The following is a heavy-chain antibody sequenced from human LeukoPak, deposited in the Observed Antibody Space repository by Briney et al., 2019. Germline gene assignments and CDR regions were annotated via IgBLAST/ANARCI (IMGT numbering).Heavy chain of an antibody. CDR2: ISAYNGNT. J-gene: IGHJ4*02. V-gene: IGHV1-18*01. D-gene: IGHD6-19*01. Sequence: ASVKVSCKASGYTFTSYGISWVRQAPGQGLEWIGWISAYNGNTNYARKLQGRVTMTTDTSTSTAYMELRSLRSDDTAVYYCARDSIAVAGSTFDYWGQGTLVTVSS. CDR3: ARDSIAVAGSTFDY. CDR1: GYTFTSYG.